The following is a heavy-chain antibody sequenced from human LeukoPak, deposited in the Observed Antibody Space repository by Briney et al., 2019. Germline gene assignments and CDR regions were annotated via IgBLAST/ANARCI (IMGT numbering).Heavy chain of an antibody. CDR1: GFTFSSYA. J-gene: IGHJ6*02. D-gene: IGHD3-22*01. CDR3: AKDTSGWLLGMDV. V-gene: IGHV3-23*01. CDR2: ISDNGGST. Sequence: GGSLRLSCAASGFTFSSYAMSWVRQAPAKGLEWVSAISDNGGSTYYADSVKGRFTISRDNSKNTLYLQMNSLRAEDTAVYYCAKDTSGWLLGMDVWGQGTTVTVSS.